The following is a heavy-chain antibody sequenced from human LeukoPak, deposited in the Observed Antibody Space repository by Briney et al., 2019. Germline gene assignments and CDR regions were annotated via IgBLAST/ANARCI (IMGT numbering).Heavy chain of an antibody. D-gene: IGHD3-22*01. CDR1: GFTFSSYE. J-gene: IGHJ4*02. CDR2: INSDGSIT. CDR3: ARSPMYYYDGTGYGGWYFDY. V-gene: IGHV3-74*03. Sequence: GGSLRLSCAASGFTFSSYEMNWVRQAPGEGLVWVSRINSDGSITEYADSVKGRFTISRDNAKNTLYLQMNSLRAEDTAVYYCARSPMYYYDGTGYGGWYFDYWGQGTLVTASS.